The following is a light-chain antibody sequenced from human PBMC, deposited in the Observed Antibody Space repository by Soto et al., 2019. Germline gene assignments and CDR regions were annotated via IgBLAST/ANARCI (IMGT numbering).Light chain of an antibody. CDR3: QQYNTFWT. CDR2: DAS. CDR1: QTINTW. V-gene: IGKV1-5*01. Sequence: DIQMTQSPSTLSGSVGDRVTITCRASQTINTWVAWYQQKPGRAPKLLIYDASSLESGVPSRVSGSGSGTEFTLTISSLQPDDFATHYCQQYNTFWTFGPGTKVDIK. J-gene: IGKJ1*01.